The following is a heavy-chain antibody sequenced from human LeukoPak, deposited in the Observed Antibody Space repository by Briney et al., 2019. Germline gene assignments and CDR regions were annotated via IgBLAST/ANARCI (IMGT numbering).Heavy chain of an antibody. J-gene: IGHJ5*02. V-gene: IGHV4-61*01. Sequence: SETLSLTCTVSGGSVSSGSYYWSWIRQPPGKGLEWIGYIYYSGSTNYNPSLKSRVTISVDTSKNQFSLKLSSVTAADTAVYYCARIVVVAATRVRYWFDPWGQGTLVTVSS. CDR1: GGSVSSGSYY. D-gene: IGHD2-15*01. CDR3: ARIVVVAATRVRYWFDP. CDR2: IYYSGST.